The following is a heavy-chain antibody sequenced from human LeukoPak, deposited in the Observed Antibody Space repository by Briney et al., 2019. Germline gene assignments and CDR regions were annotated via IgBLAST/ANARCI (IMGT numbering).Heavy chain of an antibody. J-gene: IGHJ4*02. CDR1: GGSISSSSYY. CDR2: IYYSGST. D-gene: IGHD3-22*01. Sequence: SETLSLTCTVSGGSISSSSYYWGWIRQPPGKGLEWFGSIYYSGSTYYNPSLKSRVTISVDTSKTQCSLKLSSVTAADTAVYYCATVTSYDSSGYPPVWGQGTLVTVSS. V-gene: IGHV4-39*01. CDR3: ATVTSYDSSGYPPV.